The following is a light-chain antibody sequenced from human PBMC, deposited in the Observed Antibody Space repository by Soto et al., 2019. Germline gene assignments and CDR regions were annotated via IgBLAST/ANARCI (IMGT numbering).Light chain of an antibody. V-gene: IGKV3-20*01. CDR3: QQYGSSPST. J-gene: IGKJ2*01. CDR1: QSVSRSY. Sequence: EIVLTQSPGTLSLSPGERATLSRRASQSVSRSYLAWYQQKPGQAPRLLIHGASSRATGIPDRFSGSGSGTDFTLTIIRLEPEDFAVYYCQQYGSSPSTFGQGTKLEIK. CDR2: GAS.